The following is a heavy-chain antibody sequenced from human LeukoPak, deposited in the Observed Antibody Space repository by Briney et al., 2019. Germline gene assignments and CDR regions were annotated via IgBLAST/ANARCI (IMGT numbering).Heavy chain of an antibody. CDR3: ARRGYTYGWGWFDP. Sequence: SETLSLTCAVYGGSFSGYYWSWIRQPPGKGLEWIGEINHSGSTNYNPSLKSRVTISIDTSKNHFSLKLSSVTAADTAVYYCARRGYTYGWGWFDPWGQGTLVTVSS. CDR2: INHSGST. V-gene: IGHV4-34*01. CDR1: GGSFSGYY. D-gene: IGHD5-18*01. J-gene: IGHJ5*02.